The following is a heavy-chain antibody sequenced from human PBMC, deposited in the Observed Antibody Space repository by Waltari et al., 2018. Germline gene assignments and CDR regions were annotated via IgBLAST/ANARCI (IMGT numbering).Heavy chain of an antibody. Sequence: QVQLVQSGAEVKKPGASVKVSCKVSGYTLTELSMHWVRQAPGKGLEWMGGFEPEDGETSYEQKFQGRVTMTEDTSTDTAYMELSSLRSEDTAVYYCATETRAVVWRWYFDLWGRGTLVTVSS. CDR1: GYTLTELS. D-gene: IGHD6-19*01. CDR2: FEPEDGET. J-gene: IGHJ2*01. CDR3: ATETRAVVWRWYFDL. V-gene: IGHV1-24*01.